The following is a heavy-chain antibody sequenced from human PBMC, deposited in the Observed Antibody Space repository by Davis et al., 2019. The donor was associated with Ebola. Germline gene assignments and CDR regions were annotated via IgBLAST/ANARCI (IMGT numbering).Heavy chain of an antibody. J-gene: IGHJ6*02. CDR3: ARDARQLLFYYGMDV. V-gene: IGHV1-2*02. Sequence: ASVKDSCKASGGTFSSNAISWVRHAPGQGLEWMGWINPNSGGTNYAQKFQGRVTMTRDTSISTAYMELSRLRSDYTAVYYCARDARQLLFYYGMDVWGQGTTVTVSS. CDR2: INPNSGGT. CDR1: GGTFSSNA. D-gene: IGHD2-2*01.